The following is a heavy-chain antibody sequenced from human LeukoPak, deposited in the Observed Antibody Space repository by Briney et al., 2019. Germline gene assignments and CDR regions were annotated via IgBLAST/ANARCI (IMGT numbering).Heavy chain of an antibody. Sequence: ASVKVSCKASGYTFSDYYIHWVRQAPGQGLEWMGWINPSSGGTNYAQKFQGRVTMTRDTSISTAYMELSRLRSDDSAVYYCARYFYDSSGSSSDAYDIWGQGTMVTVSS. CDR3: ARYFYDSSGSSSDAYDI. V-gene: IGHV1-2*02. D-gene: IGHD3-22*01. CDR1: GYTFSDYY. CDR2: INPSSGGT. J-gene: IGHJ3*02.